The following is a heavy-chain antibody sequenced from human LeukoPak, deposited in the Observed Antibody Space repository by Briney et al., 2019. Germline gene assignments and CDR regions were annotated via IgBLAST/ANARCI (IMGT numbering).Heavy chain of an antibody. Sequence: GGSLRLSCAASGFTFSSYSMNWVRQAPGKGLEWVSSISSSSSYIYYADSVKGRFTISRDNAKNSLYLQMNSLRAEDTAVYFCARVGWNYYDSSGYRIDYWGQGTLVTVSS. V-gene: IGHV3-21*01. CDR2: ISSSSSYI. J-gene: IGHJ4*02. CDR1: GFTFSSYS. CDR3: ARVGWNYYDSSGYRIDY. D-gene: IGHD3-22*01.